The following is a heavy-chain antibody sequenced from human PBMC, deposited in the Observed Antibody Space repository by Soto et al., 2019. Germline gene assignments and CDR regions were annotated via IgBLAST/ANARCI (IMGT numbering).Heavy chain of an antibody. V-gene: IGHV1-69*01. J-gene: IGHJ6*02. CDR3: ARERSTYGSGSYYHYYYGMDV. CDR1: GGTFSSYA. CDR2: IIPIFGTA. D-gene: IGHD3-10*01. Sequence: QVQLVQSGAEVKKPGSSVKVSCKASGGTFSSYAISWVRQAPGQGLEWMGGIIPIFGTANYAQKFQGRVTITADESTSTAYMELSSLRSEDTAVYYCARERSTYGSGSYYHYYYGMDVWGQGTTVTVSS.